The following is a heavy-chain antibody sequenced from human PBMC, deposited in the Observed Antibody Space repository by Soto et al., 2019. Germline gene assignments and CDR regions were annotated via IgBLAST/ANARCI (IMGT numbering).Heavy chain of an antibody. J-gene: IGHJ4*02. CDR3: ARSQYGEGDYSDY. CDR1: GGSFSGYY. V-gene: IGHV4-34*01. D-gene: IGHD4-17*01. CDR2: INHSGST. Sequence: SETLSLTCAVYGGSFSGYYWSWIRQPPGKGLEWIGEINHSGSTNYNPSLKSRVTISVDTSKNQFSLKLSSVTAADTAVYYCARSQYGEGDYSDYWGQGTLVTVSS.